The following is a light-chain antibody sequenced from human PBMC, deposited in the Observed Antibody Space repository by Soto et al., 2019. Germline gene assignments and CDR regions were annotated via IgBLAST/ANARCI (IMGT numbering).Light chain of an antibody. CDR3: QQSHDIPLT. J-gene: IGKJ4*01. V-gene: IGKV1-39*01. CDR2: SAT. CDR1: QMIRSY. Sequence: DIQLTQSPSSLSASVGDRVTIACRASQMIRSYLNWYQQKPGKAPKLLIYSATSLHTGVPSRFSGSQSGTDFTLTISSLQREDFATYYCQQSHDIPLTFGGGTTVEIK.